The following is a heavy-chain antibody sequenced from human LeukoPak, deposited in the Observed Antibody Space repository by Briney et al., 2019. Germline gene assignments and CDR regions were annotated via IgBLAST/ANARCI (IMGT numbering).Heavy chain of an antibody. Sequence: SETLSLTCTVSGGSISSYYWSWIRQPPGKGLEWIGYIYYSGSTNYNPSLKGRVTISVDTSKNQFSLKLSSVTAADTAVYYCARVVFTGIAAAGHNWFDPWGQGTLVTVSS. V-gene: IGHV4-59*01. D-gene: IGHD6-13*01. CDR2: IYYSGST. CDR1: GGSISSYY. J-gene: IGHJ5*02. CDR3: ARVVFTGIAAAGHNWFDP.